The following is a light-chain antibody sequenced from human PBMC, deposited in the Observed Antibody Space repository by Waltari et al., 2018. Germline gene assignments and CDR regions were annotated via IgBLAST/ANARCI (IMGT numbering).Light chain of an antibody. CDR2: KDS. V-gene: IGLV3-25*03. CDR1: ALPKQY. CDR3: QSADSSGTYVV. J-gene: IGLJ2*01. Sequence: SYELTQPPSVSVSPGQTARITWSGDALPKQYAYWYQRRPGQAPGGGIYKDSERPAGIPGRFSGTSSGTKVTLTISGVQPEDEADYYCQSADSSGTYVVFGGGTKLTVL.